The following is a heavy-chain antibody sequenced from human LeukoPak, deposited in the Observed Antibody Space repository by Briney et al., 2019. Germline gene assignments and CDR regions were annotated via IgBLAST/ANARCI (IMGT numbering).Heavy chain of an antibody. CDR2: ISYDALNT. J-gene: IGHJ4*02. CDR1: GFTFSSYG. CDR3: AKGHYDYVRGSYRYMK. V-gene: IGHV3-30*18. D-gene: IGHD3-16*02. Sequence: PGRSLRLSCAASGFTFSSYGMHWVRQAPGKGLEWVALISYDALNTYYADSLKGRFTISRDSSKHALYLQMDSLRAEDTAVYYCAKGHYDYVRGSYRYMKWGQGTLVTVSS.